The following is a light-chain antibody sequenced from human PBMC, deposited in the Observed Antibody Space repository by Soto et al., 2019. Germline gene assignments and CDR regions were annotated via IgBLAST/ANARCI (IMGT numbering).Light chain of an antibody. Sequence: QSALTQPASVSGSPGQSITISCTGTSSDIGGYNYVSWYQQHPGKVPKLIIFEVTTRPSGVSTRFSGSKSGNTASLTISGLQADDEADYYCSSFTSTTTLYVFGTGTKLTVL. CDR1: SSDIGGYNY. J-gene: IGLJ1*01. V-gene: IGLV2-14*01. CDR3: SSFTSTTTLYV. CDR2: EVT.